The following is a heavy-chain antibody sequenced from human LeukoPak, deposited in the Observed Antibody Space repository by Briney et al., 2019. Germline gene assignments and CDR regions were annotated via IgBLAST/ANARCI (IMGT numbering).Heavy chain of an antibody. Sequence: SETLSLTCTVSGGSISSYYWSWIRQPPGKGLEWIGYIYYSGSTNYNPSLKSRVTISVDTSKNQFSLKLSSVTAADTAVYYCARKTDSSSWYVIDYWGQGTLVTVSS. D-gene: IGHD6-13*01. J-gene: IGHJ4*02. V-gene: IGHV4-59*12. CDR2: IYYSGST. CDR1: GGSISSYY. CDR3: ARKTDSSSWYVIDY.